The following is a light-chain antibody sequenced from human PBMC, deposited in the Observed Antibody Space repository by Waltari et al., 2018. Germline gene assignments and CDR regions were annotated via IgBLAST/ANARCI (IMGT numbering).Light chain of an antibody. CDR2: GAS. Sequence: EIVMTQSPATLSVSPGERATLSCRASQSVSSNLAWYKHKPGQAPRLLIYGASTRATGIPATFSGSGSGTEFTLTISSLQSEDFAVYHCQQYNNWPPWTFGQGTKVEIK. J-gene: IGKJ1*01. V-gene: IGKV3-15*01. CDR1: QSVSSN. CDR3: QQYNNWPPWT.